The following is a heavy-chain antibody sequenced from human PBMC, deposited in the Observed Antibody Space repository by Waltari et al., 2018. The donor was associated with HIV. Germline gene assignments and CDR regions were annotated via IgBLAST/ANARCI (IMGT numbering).Heavy chain of an antibody. Sequence: EVQLVESGGGLVQPGGYLRLSCAPSGFTFSSYEMNWVRQAPGKGLEWVSYSSSSGRTICYSDSGKGRFPISRDNAKNSLYLQMNRLRAEDTAVYYCATRRWSEDYWGQGTLVTVSS. CDR3: ATRRWSEDY. CDR2: SSSSGRTI. CDR1: GFTFSSYE. J-gene: IGHJ4*02. D-gene: IGHD2-15*01. V-gene: IGHV3-48*03.